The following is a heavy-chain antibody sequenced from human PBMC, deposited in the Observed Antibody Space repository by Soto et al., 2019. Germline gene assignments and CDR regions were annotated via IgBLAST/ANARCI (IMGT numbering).Heavy chain of an antibody. CDR1: GGTFNNYA. V-gene: IGHV1-69*13. J-gene: IGHJ4*02. CDR3: AGEPTACSYSFDL. Sequence: SSVKVSCKASGGTFNNYALSWARQAPVQGHERMGGIIPIFNSANYAQKFQGRVTITEDDSTSTAYMELRSLRHDETALYYYAGEPTACSYSFDLWGQVTLGIVSS. D-gene: IGHD6-13*01. CDR2: IIPIFNSA.